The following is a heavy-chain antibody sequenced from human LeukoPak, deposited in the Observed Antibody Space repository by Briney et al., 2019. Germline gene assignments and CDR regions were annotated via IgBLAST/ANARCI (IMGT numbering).Heavy chain of an antibody. CDR1: GFTFSSYG. V-gene: IGHV3-30*18. Sequence: PGGSLRRSCAASGFTFSSYGLHWVRQAPGKGLEWVAVISYDGSNKYYADSVKGRFIISRDNSKKTLYLQMNSLEANDTAVDYTAKEGGIGVCAFDIWGRGTMVTVSS. CDR3: AKEGGIGVCAFDI. CDR2: ISYDGSNK. J-gene: IGHJ3*02. D-gene: IGHD3-16*01.